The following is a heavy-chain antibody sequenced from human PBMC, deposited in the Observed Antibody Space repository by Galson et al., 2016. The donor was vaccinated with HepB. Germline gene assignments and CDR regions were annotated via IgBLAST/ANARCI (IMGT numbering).Heavy chain of an antibody. CDR1: GFTFSNAW. J-gene: IGHJ5*02. CDR3: TTDLSYDILTGYYYPNWFDP. V-gene: IGHV3-15*01. CDR2: IKSKTDGGTR. D-gene: IGHD3-9*01. Sequence: SLRLSCAASGFTFSNAWMSWVRQAPGKGLEWVGRIKSKTDGGTRDYAAPVKGRFTISRDDSKNTLYLQMNSLKTEDTAVYYCTTDLSYDILTGYYYPNWFDPCGQGTLVTVSS.